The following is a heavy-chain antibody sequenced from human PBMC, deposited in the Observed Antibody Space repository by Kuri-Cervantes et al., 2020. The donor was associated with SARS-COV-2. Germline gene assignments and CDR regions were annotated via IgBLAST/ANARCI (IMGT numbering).Heavy chain of an antibody. CDR3: ARDFWPSGGYFDY. Sequence: SVKVSCKASGGTFSSYAISWVRQAPGQGLEWMGGIIPIFGTANYAQKFQGRVTMTRDTSISTAYMELSRLRSDDTAVYYCARDFWPSGGYFDYWGQGTLVTVSS. D-gene: IGHD3-10*01. J-gene: IGHJ4*02. CDR2: IIPIFGTA. V-gene: IGHV1-69*05. CDR1: GGTFSSYA.